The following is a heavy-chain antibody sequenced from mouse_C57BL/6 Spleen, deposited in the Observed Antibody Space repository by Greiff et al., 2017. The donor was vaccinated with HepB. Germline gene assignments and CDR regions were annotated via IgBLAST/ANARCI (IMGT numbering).Heavy chain of an antibody. CDR1: GFNIKDYY. CDR2: IDPEDGET. D-gene: IGHD2-14*01. J-gene: IGHJ4*01. Sequence: EVQLVESGAELVKPGASVKLSCTASGFNIKDYYMHWVKQRPEQGLEWIGRIDPEDGETKYAPKFQGKATLTADTSSNTAYLQLSSLTSEDTAVYYCAKREYDGAMDYWGQGTSVTVSS. CDR3: AKREYDGAMDY. V-gene: IGHV14-2*01.